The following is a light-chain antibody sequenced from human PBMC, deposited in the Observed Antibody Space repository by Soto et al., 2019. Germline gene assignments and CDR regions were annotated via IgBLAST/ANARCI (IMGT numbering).Light chain of an antibody. CDR1: QSILHSSTNKNY. Sequence: TVMTQSPDSLAVSLGERATINCKSSQSILHSSTNKNYLAWYQHKPGQPPKLLIYWASTRESGVPDRFSGSGSGTDFTLTISSLQAEDVAVYYCQQYSNVPFTFGLGPKWISN. V-gene: IGKV4-1*01. J-gene: IGKJ3*01. CDR2: WAS. CDR3: QQYSNVPFT.